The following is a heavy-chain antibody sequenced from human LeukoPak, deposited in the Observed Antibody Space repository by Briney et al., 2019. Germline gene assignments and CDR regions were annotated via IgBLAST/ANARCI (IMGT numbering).Heavy chain of an antibody. D-gene: IGHD3-9*01. CDR3: ARVHYDILTGYTYFFDY. CDR2: IYYSGST. J-gene: IGHJ4*02. Sequence: SRTLSLTCTVSGGSISSGAYYWSWIRQRPGKGLEWIGYIYYSGSTYYNPSLKSRVTISVDTSKNQFSLKLSSVTAADTAVYYCARVHYDILTGYTYFFDYWGQGTLVTVSS. V-gene: IGHV4-31*03. CDR1: GGSISSGAYY.